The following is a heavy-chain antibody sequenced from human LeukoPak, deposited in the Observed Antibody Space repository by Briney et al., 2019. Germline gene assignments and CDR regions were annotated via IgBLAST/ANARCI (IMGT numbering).Heavy chain of an antibody. J-gene: IGHJ4*02. V-gene: IGHV1-3*01. CDR1: GYTFTSYA. CDR3: AREAHYYGSGSPHDY. D-gene: IGHD3-10*01. CDR2: INAGNGNT. Sequence: ASVKVSCKASGYTFTSYAMHWVRQAPGQRLEWMGWINAGNGNTKYSQKFQGRVTITTDTSASTAYMELSSLRSEDTAVYYCAREAHYYGSGSPHDYWGQGTLVTVSS.